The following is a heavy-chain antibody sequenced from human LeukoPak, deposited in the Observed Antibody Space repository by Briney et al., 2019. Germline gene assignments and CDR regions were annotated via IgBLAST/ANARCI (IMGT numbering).Heavy chain of an antibody. D-gene: IGHD3-10*01. CDR3: AREDYYGSGSYYNFYFDY. CDR1: GFTFSSYS. J-gene: IGHJ4*02. Sequence: GGSLRPSCAASGFTFSSYSMNWVRQAPGKGLEWVSSISSSSSYIYYADSVKGRFTISRDNAKNSLYLQMNSLRAEDTAVYYCAREDYYGSGSYYNFYFDYWGQGTLVTVSS. CDR2: ISSSSSYI. V-gene: IGHV3-21*01.